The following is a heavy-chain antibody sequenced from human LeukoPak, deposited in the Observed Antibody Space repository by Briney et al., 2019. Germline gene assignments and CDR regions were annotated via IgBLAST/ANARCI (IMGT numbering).Heavy chain of an antibody. CDR1: GGSISSYY. Sequence: SETLSLTCTVSGGSISSYYWSWIRQPPGKGLEWIGYIYYSGSTNYNPSLKSRVTISVDTSKNQFSLKLSSVTAADTAVYYCARHSPRYSSSWYIGFDYWGQGTLVTVSS. CDR3: ARHSPRYSSSWYIGFDY. J-gene: IGHJ4*02. V-gene: IGHV4-59*08. D-gene: IGHD6-13*01. CDR2: IYYSGST.